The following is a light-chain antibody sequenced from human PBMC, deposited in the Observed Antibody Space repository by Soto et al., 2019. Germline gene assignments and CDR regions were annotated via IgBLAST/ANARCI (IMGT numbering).Light chain of an antibody. CDR3: CSYAGSYTDWV. V-gene: IGLV2-11*01. J-gene: IGLJ3*02. CDR1: SSDVGGYNY. CDR2: DVS. Sequence: QSALTQPASVSGSPGQSITISCTGSSSDVGGYNYVSWYQEHPGKAPKLMIYDVSKRPSGVPDRFSGSKSANTASLTISGLQAEDEADYYCCSYAGSYTDWVFGGGTKLTVL.